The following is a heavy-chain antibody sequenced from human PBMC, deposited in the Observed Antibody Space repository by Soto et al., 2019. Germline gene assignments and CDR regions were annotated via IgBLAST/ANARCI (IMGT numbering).Heavy chain of an antibody. J-gene: IGHJ6*02. CDR1: GFTFSSYS. Sequence: GGSLRLSCAASGFTFSSYSISWVRQAPWKGLEWVSAISGSGVSTYYADSVKGRFTISRDNSKNTLYLQMNSLRAEDTAVYYCANDRPPRNWSGPRYGMDVWGQGTTVTVSS. D-gene: IGHD3-3*01. V-gene: IGHV3-23*01. CDR3: ANDRPPRNWSGPRYGMDV. CDR2: ISGSGVST.